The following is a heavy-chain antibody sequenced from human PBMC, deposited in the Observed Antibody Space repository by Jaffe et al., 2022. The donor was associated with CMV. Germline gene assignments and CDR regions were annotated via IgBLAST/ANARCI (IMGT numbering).Heavy chain of an antibody. J-gene: IGHJ4*02. CDR2: IWYDGSNK. D-gene: IGHD5-12*01. CDR1: GFTFSSYG. Sequence: QVQLVESGGGVVQPGRSLRLSCAASGFTFSSYGMHWVRQAPGKGLEWVAVIWYDGSNKYYADSVKGRFTISRDNSKNTLYLQMNSLRAEDTAVYYCATAPRGYSGYDYIDYWGQGTLVTVSS. CDR3: ATAPRGYSGYDYIDY. V-gene: IGHV3-33*01.